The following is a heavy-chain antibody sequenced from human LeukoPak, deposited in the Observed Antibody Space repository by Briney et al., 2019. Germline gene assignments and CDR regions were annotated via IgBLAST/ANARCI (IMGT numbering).Heavy chain of an antibody. J-gene: IGHJ6*02. CDR1: GYSFTSYW. D-gene: IGHD2-15*01. Sequence: GESLKISCKASGYSFTSYWIGWVRQMPGEGLEWMGIIFPDDSDTRYSPSFQGQVTISADKSISTAYLQWSSLKASDTAIYYCARHRHCSGGSCYGRYGMDVWGQGTTVTVSS. CDR2: IFPDDSDT. CDR3: ARHRHCSGGSCYGRYGMDV. V-gene: IGHV5-51*01.